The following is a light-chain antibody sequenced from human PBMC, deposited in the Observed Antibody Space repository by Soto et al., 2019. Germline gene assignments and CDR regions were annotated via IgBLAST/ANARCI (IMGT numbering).Light chain of an antibody. J-gene: IGKJ2*01. V-gene: IGKV1-5*01. CDR1: QSVSRR. CDR3: HTYNSYSLHT. CDR2: DAS. Sequence: DIQMTQSPSTLSASEGDRITITCRASQSVSRRLAWFQQKPGKAPKLLIYDASSLESGVPSRFSGRGSGTEFTLTISSLPPDDCATYYCHTYNSYSLHTFGQGTKLEIK.